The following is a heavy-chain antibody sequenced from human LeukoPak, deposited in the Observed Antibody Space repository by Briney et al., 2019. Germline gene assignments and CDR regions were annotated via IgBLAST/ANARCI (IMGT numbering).Heavy chain of an antibody. D-gene: IGHD6-13*01. V-gene: IGHV4-34*01. CDR1: GGSFSGYY. J-gene: IGHJ4*02. Sequence: SETLSLTCAVYGGSFSGYYWSWIRQPPGKGLEWIGEINHSGSTNYNPSLKSRVTISVDTSKNQFSLKLSSVTAADTAVYHCARGYSSSWPLFDYWGQGTLVTVSS. CDR3: ARGYSSSWPLFDY. CDR2: INHSGST.